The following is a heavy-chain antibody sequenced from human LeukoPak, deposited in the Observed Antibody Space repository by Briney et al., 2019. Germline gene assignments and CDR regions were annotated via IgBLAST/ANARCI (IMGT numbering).Heavy chain of an antibody. V-gene: IGHV3-21*01. CDR2: ISSGSLYI. CDR1: GFTFSSYT. Sequence: PGGSLRLSCAASGFTFSSYTMNWVRQAPGKGLEWVSSISSGSLYIYYADSLKGRFTLSRDNAKNSLYLQMNSLRAEDTAVYYCARDGYLQDTAMVPLDYWGQGTLVTVSS. CDR3: ARDGYLQDTAMVPLDY. J-gene: IGHJ4*02. D-gene: IGHD5-18*01.